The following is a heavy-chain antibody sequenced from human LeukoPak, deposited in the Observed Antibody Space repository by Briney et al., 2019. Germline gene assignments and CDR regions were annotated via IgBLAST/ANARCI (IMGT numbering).Heavy chain of an antibody. D-gene: IGHD3-10*01. J-gene: IGHJ4*02. CDR1: GFKFDIYT. CDR2: LNFDGGRT. CDR3: AKGRYYGSGKWGYFEY. Sequence: GGSLRLSCVASGFKFDIYTMSWVRQAPGKGLEWVSTLNFDGGRTYYADSVKGRLTISRDNSKNTLYLQMNSLRAEDTAVYYCAKGRYYGSGKWGYFEYWGQGTLVTVSS. V-gene: IGHV3-23*01.